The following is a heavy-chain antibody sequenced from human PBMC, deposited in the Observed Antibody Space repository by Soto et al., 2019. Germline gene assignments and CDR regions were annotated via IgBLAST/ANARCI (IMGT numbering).Heavy chain of an antibody. V-gene: IGHV3-9*01. CDR2: ISWNSGSI. D-gene: IGHD6-19*01. CDR3: AKGPGSSGWPYYFDY. CDR1: GCTFDDYA. Sequence: GGSLRLSCAASGCTFDDYAMHWVRQAPGKGLEWVSGISWNSGSIGYADSVKGRFTISRDNAKNSLYLQMNSLRAEDTALYYCAKGPGSSGWPYYFDYWGQGTLVTVSS. J-gene: IGHJ4*02.